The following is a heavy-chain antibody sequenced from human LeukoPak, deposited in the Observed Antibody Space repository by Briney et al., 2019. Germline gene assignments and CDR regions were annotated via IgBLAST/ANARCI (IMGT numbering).Heavy chain of an antibody. CDR1: GYTFSSYG. D-gene: IGHD2-2*02. J-gene: IGHJ5*02. CDR3: ARGGAFVVVPAAIGNWFDP. Sequence: ASVTLSCKASGYTFSSYGMSWVRQAPGQGLEWMGWIRSYKGNKNYAHTLKGRVTMSTDTSTSTAYMELRSLRADDTAVYYCARGGAFVVVPAAIGNWFDPWGQGTLVTVSS. V-gene: IGHV1-18*01. CDR2: IRSYKGNK.